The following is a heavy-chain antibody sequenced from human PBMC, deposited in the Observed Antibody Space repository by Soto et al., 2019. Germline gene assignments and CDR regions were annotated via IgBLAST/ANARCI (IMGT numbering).Heavy chain of an antibody. CDR2: IYYSWST. CDR1: GGSISSSSYY. Sequence: SETLSLTCTVSGGSISSSSYYYGWIRQPPGKGLEWIGSIYYSWSTYYNPSLKSRVTISLETSKNQFSLKLSSVTAADTAVYYCPRLIGDFWSGYYFWFDPSGQGTMVTVSS. D-gene: IGHD3-3*01. J-gene: IGHJ5*02. CDR3: PRLIGDFWSGYYFWFDP. V-gene: IGHV4-39*01.